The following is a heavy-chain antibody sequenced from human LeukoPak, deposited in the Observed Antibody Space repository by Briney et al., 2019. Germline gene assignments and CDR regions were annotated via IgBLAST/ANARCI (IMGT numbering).Heavy chain of an antibody. D-gene: IGHD5-18*01. J-gene: IGHJ4*02. CDR1: GFTFSSYS. V-gene: IGHV3-21*01. CDR2: ISSSSSYI. Sequence: GALRLSCAASGFTFSSYSMNWVRQAPGKGLEWVSSISSSSSYIYYADSVKGRFTISRDNAKNSLYLQMNSLRAEDTAVYYCARGGIQLWLRYTFDYWGQGTLVTVSS. CDR3: ARGGIQLWLRYTFDY.